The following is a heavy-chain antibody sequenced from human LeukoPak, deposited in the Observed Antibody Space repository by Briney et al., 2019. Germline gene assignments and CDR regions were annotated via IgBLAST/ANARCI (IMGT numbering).Heavy chain of an antibody. CDR1: IVSIKNYY. Sequence: SETLSLTCSFSIVSIKNYYWNWIRQSPGKGLQWIGYIYYTGSTDYNFSLKSRVTLSLDTSENQFSLRLNSVTAADSAVYFCASSRGPSSSWSFDSWGQGILATVSS. CDR3: ASSRGPSSSWSFDS. J-gene: IGHJ4*02. D-gene: IGHD6-13*01. V-gene: IGHV4-59*01. CDR2: IYYTGST.